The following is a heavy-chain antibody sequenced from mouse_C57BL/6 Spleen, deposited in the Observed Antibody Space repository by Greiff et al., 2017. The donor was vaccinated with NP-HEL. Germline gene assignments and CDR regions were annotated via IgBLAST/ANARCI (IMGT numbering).Heavy chain of an antibody. J-gene: IGHJ2*01. Sequence: VQLQQSGAELVKPGASVKISCKASGYAFSSYWMNWVKQRPGKGLEWIGQIYPGDGDTNYNGKFKGKATLTADKSSSTAYMQLSSLTSEDSAVYFWARGRNGEDYFDYWGQGTTLTVSS. V-gene: IGHV1-80*01. CDR3: ARGRNGEDYFDY. CDR2: IYPGDGDT. CDR1: GYAFSSYW.